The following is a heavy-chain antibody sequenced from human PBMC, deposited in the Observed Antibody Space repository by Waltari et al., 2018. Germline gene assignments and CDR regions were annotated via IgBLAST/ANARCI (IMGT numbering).Heavy chain of an antibody. Sequence: QVQLVQSGAAVKKPGSSVKVSCKASGGTFSSYAISWVRRTPGQGLEWRGGIIPIFGTANYEQKFQGRVTITADESTSTAYMELSSLRSEDTAVYYCARDLAVRVGANWCLYGMDVWGQGTTVTVSS. CDR1: GGTFSSYA. V-gene: IGHV1-69*01. J-gene: IGHJ6*02. D-gene: IGHD1-26*01. CDR2: IIPIFGTA. CDR3: ARDLAVRVGANWCLYGMDV.